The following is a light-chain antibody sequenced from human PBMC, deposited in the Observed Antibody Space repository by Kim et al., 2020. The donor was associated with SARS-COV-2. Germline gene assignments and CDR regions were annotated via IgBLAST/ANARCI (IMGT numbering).Light chain of an antibody. CDR1: SSNIGSYT. Sequence: GQRVPTSWSGSSSNIGSYTVNWYQQLPGTAPKLLIYSNNQRPSGVPDRFSGSKSGTSASLAISGLQSEDEAEYYCAAWDDSLNGPVFGGGTQLTVL. J-gene: IGLJ2*01. V-gene: IGLV1-44*01. CDR3: AAWDDSLNGPV. CDR2: SNN.